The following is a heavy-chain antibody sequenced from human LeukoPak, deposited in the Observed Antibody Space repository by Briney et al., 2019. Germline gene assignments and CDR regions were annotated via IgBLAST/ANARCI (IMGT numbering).Heavy chain of an antibody. V-gene: IGHV3-30*02. CDR2: IQYDGSNN. Sequence: GGSLRLSCAASGFTFSSYGMHWVRQAPGKGLEWVAFIQYDGSNNYYEDSVKGRFTISRDNSKNTLYLQMSSLRAEDTAVYYCAKEVVVVTFANYFYYIDVSGKGTTVTVSS. J-gene: IGHJ6*03. CDR1: GFTFSSYG. D-gene: IGHD2-2*01. CDR3: AKEVVVVTFANYFYYIDV.